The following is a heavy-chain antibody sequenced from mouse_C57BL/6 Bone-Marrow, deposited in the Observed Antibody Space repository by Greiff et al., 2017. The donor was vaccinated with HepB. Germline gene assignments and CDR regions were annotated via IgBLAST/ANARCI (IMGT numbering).Heavy chain of an antibody. J-gene: IGHJ3*01. CDR3: ASRCNYSWFAY. CDR2: INPNNGGT. D-gene: IGHD2-1*01. V-gene: IGHV1-26*01. CDR1: GYTFTDYY. Sequence: EVQLKQSGPELVKPGASVKISCKASGYTFTDYYMNWVKQSHGKSLEWIGDINPNNGGTSYNQKFKGKATLTVDKSSSTAYMELRSLTSEDSAVYYCASRCNYSWFAYWGQGTLVTVSA.